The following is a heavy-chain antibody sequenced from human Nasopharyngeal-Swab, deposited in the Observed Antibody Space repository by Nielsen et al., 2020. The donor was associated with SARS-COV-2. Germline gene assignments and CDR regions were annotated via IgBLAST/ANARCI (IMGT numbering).Heavy chain of an antibody. CDR1: GFTFSSYS. V-gene: IGHV3-48*02. CDR3: ARDAPAHYGAFY. Sequence: GESLKISCAASGFTFSSYSMNWVRQAPGKGLEWVSYISSGSNTIYYADSVKGRFTISRDEAQNSLYLQMNSLRDEDTAVYYCARDAPAHYGAFYWGRGTLVTVSS. J-gene: IGHJ4*02. CDR2: ISSGSNTI. D-gene: IGHD4-17*01.